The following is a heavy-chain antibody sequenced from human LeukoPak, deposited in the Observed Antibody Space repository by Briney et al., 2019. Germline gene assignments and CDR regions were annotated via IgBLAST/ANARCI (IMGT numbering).Heavy chain of an antibody. D-gene: IGHD6-19*01. CDR3: AGGQWKAADYYYGMDV. V-gene: IGHV1-46*01. Sequence: ASVKVSCKASGYTFTSYYMHWVRQAPGQGLEWMGIINPSGGSTSYAQKFQGRVTMTRDTSTSTVYMELSSLRSEDTAVYYCAGGQWKAADYYYGMDVWGQGTTVTVSS. CDR1: GYTFTSYY. J-gene: IGHJ6*02. CDR2: INPSGGST.